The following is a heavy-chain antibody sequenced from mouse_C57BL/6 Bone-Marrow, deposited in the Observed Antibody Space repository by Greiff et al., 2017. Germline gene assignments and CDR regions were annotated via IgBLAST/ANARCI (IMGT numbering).Heavy chain of an antibody. V-gene: IGHV5-12*01. Sequence: EVQVVESGGGLVQPGGSLKLSCAASGFTFSDYYMYWVRQTPEKRLEWVAYISNGGGSTYYPDTVKGQFTISSDNAKNTLYLQMNRLKSEDTAMYYCARGVGDEAWFAYWGQGTLVTVSA. D-gene: IGHD1-1*01. CDR2: ISNGGGST. J-gene: IGHJ3*01. CDR3: ARGVGDEAWFAY. CDR1: GFTFSDYY.